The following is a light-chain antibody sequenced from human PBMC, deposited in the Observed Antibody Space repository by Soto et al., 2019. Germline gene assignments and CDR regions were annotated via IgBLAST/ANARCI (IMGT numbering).Light chain of an antibody. CDR1: QGVTTN. CDR2: DVS. J-gene: IGKJ5*01. V-gene: IGKV3-15*01. CDR3: QQYNNWPFS. Sequence: EIVLTQSPGTLSLSPGERATLCCRAGQGVTTNFAWYQQKSGQSPRLLIYDVSIRATGVPARFSGTGSETDFTLTISGLQSEDSAVYFCQQYNNWPFSFGQGTRLEIK.